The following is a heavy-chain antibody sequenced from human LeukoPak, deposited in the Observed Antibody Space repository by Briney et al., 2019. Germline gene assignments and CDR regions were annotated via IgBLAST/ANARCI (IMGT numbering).Heavy chain of an antibody. D-gene: IGHD4-23*01. Sequence: GGSLRLSCAASGFTVSSNYISWVRQAPGKGLEWVSGISGSGGSAYYAESVKGRFTISRDNSKNTLYLQMNSLRAEDTAVYYCTKGTTVAHYYFDYWGQGTLVTVSS. V-gene: IGHV3-23*01. CDR2: ISGSGGSA. CDR3: TKGTTVAHYYFDY. CDR1: GFTVSSNY. J-gene: IGHJ4*02.